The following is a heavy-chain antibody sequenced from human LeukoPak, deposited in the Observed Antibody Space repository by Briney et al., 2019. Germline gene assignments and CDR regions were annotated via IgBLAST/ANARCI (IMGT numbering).Heavy chain of an antibody. Sequence: ASVKVSCKASGYTFTSYGISWVRQAPGQGLEWMGWISAYNGNTNYAQKLQGRVTMTTDTSTSTAYMELRSLRSDDTAVYYCARVRWELRREEQFDPWGQGTLVTVSS. CDR3: ARVRWELRREEQFDP. D-gene: IGHD1-26*01. J-gene: IGHJ5*02. CDR2: ISAYNGNT. V-gene: IGHV1-18*01. CDR1: GYTFTSYG.